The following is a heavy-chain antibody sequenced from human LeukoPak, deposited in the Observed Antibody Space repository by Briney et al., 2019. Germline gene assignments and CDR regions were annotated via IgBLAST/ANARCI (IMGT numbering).Heavy chain of an antibody. J-gene: IGHJ4*02. Sequence: PGGSLRLSCAASGFTVSSNYMSWVRQAPGKGLEWVSVLYAGGATYYADSVKGRFTISRDNSKNTLYLQMNSLRAEDTAVYYCASNVDIVATTDYWGQGTLVTVSS. V-gene: IGHV3-53*05. CDR3: ASNVDIVATTDY. CDR2: LYAGGAT. D-gene: IGHD5-12*01. CDR1: GFTVSSNY.